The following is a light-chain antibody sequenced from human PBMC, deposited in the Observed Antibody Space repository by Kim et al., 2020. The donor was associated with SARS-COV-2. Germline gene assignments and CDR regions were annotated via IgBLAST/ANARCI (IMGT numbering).Light chain of an antibody. CDR3: NSRDSNDNVV. Sequence: SSELTQDPAVSVALGQTVSITCQGDSLRRYYATWYQQKPGQATILVIYGKNNRPSVIPDRFSGSSSGNTASLTITGTQAGDEADSYCNSRDSNDNVVFGG. CDR2: GKN. J-gene: IGLJ2*01. CDR1: SLRRYY. V-gene: IGLV3-19*01.